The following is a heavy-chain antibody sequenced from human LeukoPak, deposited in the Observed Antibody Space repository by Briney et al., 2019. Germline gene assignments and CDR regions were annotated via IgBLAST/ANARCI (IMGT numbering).Heavy chain of an antibody. Sequence: SETLSLTCTVSGGSISSYYWSWIRQPPGKGLEWTGYIYYSGSTNYNPSLKSRVTISVDTSKNQFSLKLSSVTAADTAVYYCASLDLAAAGSGFDYWGQGTLVTVSS. J-gene: IGHJ4*02. D-gene: IGHD6-13*01. CDR2: IYYSGST. CDR3: ASLDLAAAGSGFDY. V-gene: IGHV4-59*01. CDR1: GGSISSYY.